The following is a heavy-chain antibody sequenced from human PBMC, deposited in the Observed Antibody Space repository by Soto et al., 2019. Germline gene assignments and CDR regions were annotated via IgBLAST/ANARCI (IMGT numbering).Heavy chain of an antibody. CDR2: IIPLYGTT. J-gene: IGHJ6*02. V-gene: IGHV1-69*12. CDR3: ARDVNNYDSSGYSPPRVDV. D-gene: IGHD3-22*01. CDR1: GGTFSSYA. Sequence: QVQLVQSGAEVKRPGSAVKVSCKSSGGTFSSYAISWVRQAPGQGLEWMGGIIPLYGTTSYAQKFQGRVTITEDEXXNXAXXGLSRLRSEDTAVYYCARDVNNYDSSGYSPPRVDVWGQGTTVTVSS.